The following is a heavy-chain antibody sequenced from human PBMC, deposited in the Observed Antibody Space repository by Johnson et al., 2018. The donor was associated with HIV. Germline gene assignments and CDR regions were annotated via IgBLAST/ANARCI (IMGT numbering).Heavy chain of an antibody. Sequence: MLLVESGGGLVQPGESLRLSCVVSGFTFSSYWMSWVRQAPGKGLEWVANIKQDGSEKYYVDSVKGRFTISRDNAKNSLYLQMNSLRAEDTAVYYCARDRAVAATSGAGAFDIWGQGTMVTVSS. J-gene: IGHJ3*02. V-gene: IGHV3-7*01. D-gene: IGHD2-15*01. CDR1: GFTFSSYW. CDR3: ARDRAVAATSGAGAFDI. CDR2: IKQDGSEK.